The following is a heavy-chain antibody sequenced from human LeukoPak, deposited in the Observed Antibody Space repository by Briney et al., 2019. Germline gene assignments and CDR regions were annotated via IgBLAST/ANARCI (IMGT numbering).Heavy chain of an antibody. V-gene: IGHV1-2*06. CDR1: GYTFTGYY. D-gene: IGHD6-13*01. CDR3: ARDTLSTGYSSSWYLVDY. Sequence: GASVKVSCKDSGYTFTGYYMHWVRQAPGQGLEWMGRINPNSGGTNYAQKFQGRVTMTRDTSISTAYMELSRLRSDDTAVYYCARDTLSTGYSSSWYLVDYWGQGTLVTVSS. J-gene: IGHJ4*02. CDR2: INPNSGGT.